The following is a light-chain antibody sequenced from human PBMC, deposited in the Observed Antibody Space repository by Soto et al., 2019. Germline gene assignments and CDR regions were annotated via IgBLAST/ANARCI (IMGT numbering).Light chain of an antibody. CDR3: QQYNGWPWT. V-gene: IGKV3-15*01. J-gene: IGKJ1*01. CDR2: GAS. Sequence: EIVLAQSPATLSVTPGERITLSCRATQTIGQKLAWYLQRPGQAPSLLMYGASTRATDIPARFSGSVSGTEFTLTITGLQSEDFAVYYCQQYNGWPWTFGQGTKVAIK. CDR1: QTIGQK.